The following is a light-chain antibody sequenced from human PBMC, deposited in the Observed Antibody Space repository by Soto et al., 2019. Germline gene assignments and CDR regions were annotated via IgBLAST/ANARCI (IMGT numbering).Light chain of an antibody. CDR1: QGVRDW. V-gene: IGKV1-12*01. Sequence: DIQMTQSPSSVSASVGDRVTITCRARQGVRDWVAWYQQKPGKAPKLLFSTTSTLEDGVPSRFSGSASGTEFTLTISSLQPEDFATYYCQQANSFPPTTFGQGTKVDI. J-gene: IGKJ1*01. CDR3: QQANSFPPTT. CDR2: TTS.